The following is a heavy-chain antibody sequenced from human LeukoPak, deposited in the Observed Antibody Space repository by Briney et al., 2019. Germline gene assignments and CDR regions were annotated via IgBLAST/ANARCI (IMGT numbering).Heavy chain of an antibody. D-gene: IGHD5-12*01. CDR1: GFTFSSYW. J-gene: IGHJ3*02. CDR3: ARYIVATPDDAFDI. Sequence: GGSLRLSCAASGFTFSSYWMSWVRQAPGKWLEWVANIKQDGSEKYYVDSVKGRFTISRDNAKNSLYLQMNSLRAEDTAVYYCARYIVATPDDAFDIWGQGTMVTVSS. CDR2: IKQDGSEK. V-gene: IGHV3-7*01.